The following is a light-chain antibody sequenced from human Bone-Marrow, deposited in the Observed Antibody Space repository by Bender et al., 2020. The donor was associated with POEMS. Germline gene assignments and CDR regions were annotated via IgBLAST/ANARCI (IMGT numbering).Light chain of an antibody. CDR1: ASDIGGYNY. V-gene: IGLV2-14*03. CDR3: TSYGGSNNLV. J-gene: IGLJ3*02. CDR2: DVA. Sequence: QSALTQPASVSGSPGQSITISCEGSASDIGGYNYVSWYQQHPGRAPKIIIFDVAYRPSGISRRFSGSKSGNTASLTVSGLQAEDEADYYCTSYGGSNNLVFGGGTRLTVL.